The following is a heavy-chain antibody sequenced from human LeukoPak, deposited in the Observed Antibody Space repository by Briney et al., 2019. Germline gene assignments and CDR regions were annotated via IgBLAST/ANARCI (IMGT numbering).Heavy chain of an antibody. D-gene: IGHD4-17*01. CDR3: AKNVYGDYDLPCY. CDR1: GFTFSSCS. J-gene: IGHJ4*02. CDR2: ISYDGSNK. V-gene: IGHV3-30-3*02. Sequence: PGGSLRLSCAASGFTFSSCSMHWVRQAPGRELEWVAVISYDGSNKYYADSVKGRFTISRDNSKNTLYLQMNSLRAEDTAVYYCAKNVYGDYDLPCYWGQGTLVTVSS.